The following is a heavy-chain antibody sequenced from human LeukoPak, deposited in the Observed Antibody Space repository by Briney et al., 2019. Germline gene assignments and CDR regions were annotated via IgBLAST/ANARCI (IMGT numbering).Heavy chain of an antibody. J-gene: IGHJ6*02. CDR2: IKQDGSEK. CDR1: GFTFSSYW. Sequence: GGSLRLSCEASGFTFSSYWMSWVRQAPGKGLEWVANIKQDGSEKYYVDSVKGRFTISRDNAKNSLYLQMNSLRAEDTAVYYCARSFSYYYYGMDVWGQGTTVTVSS. CDR3: ARSFSYYYYGMDV. V-gene: IGHV3-7*01. D-gene: IGHD2/OR15-2a*01.